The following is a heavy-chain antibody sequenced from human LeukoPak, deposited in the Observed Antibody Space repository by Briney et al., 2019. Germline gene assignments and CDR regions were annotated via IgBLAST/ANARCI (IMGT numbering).Heavy chain of an antibody. D-gene: IGHD4-17*01. CDR3: ASVASTVTTVPGYYFDY. Sequence: GGSLRLSCAASGFTFSSYAMSWVRQAPGKGLEWVSAINGSGGSTYYADSVKGRFTISRDNSKNTLYLQMNSLRAEDTAVYYCASVASTVTTVPGYYFDYWGQGTLVTVSS. V-gene: IGHV3-23*01. J-gene: IGHJ4*02. CDR1: GFTFSSYA. CDR2: INGSGGST.